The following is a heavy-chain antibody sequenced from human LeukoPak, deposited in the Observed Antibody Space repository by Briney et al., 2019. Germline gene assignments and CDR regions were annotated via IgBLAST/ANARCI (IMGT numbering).Heavy chain of an antibody. V-gene: IGHV4-4*02. CDR1: GGSISSSNW. D-gene: IGHD6-13*01. J-gene: IGHJ4*02. Sequence: TTSETLSLTCAVSGGSISSSNWWSWVRQPPGKGLEWIGEIYHSGSPNYNPSLKSRVTISVDKSKNQFSLKLNSVTAADTAIYYCARVGPGYSTSWLDYWGQGTLVTVS. CDR3: ARVGPGYSTSWLDY. CDR2: IYHSGSP.